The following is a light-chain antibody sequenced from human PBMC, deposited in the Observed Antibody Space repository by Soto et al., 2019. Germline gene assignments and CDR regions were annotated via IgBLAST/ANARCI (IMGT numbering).Light chain of an antibody. CDR1: QNINRW. Sequence: DIQMTQSPSTLPAFVGDRVTITCRASQNINRWLAWYQQKPGKAPKLLMYKASSLEIGVPSRFSGSGSGTEFTLTISSLQPDDFATYYCQQHNDYPLTFGGGTKVEIK. CDR2: KAS. CDR3: QQHNDYPLT. V-gene: IGKV1-5*03. J-gene: IGKJ4*01.